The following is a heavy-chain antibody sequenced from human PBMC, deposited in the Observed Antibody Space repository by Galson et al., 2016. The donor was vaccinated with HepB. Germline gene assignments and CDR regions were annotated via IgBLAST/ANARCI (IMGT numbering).Heavy chain of an antibody. Sequence: SETLSLTCSVSGGSVSSGTYYWSWIRQPPGKGLEWIGYVHHSTSTSYNPSLKSRVTISTSKNQFSLKLTSVTAADTAVYYCARRRADSSGYYDYWGQGTLVTAS. J-gene: IGHJ4*02. CDR3: ARRRADSSGYYDY. CDR1: GGSVSSGTYY. V-gene: IGHV4-61*01. D-gene: IGHD3-22*01. CDR2: VHHSTST.